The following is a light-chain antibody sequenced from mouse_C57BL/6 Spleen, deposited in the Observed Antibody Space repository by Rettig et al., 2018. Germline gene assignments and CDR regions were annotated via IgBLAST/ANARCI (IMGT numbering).Light chain of an antibody. CDR2: GTH. Sequence: QAVVTQESALTTSPGETVTLTCRSSTGAVTTSNYANWVQEKPDHLFTGLIGGTHNRAPGVPARFSGSLIGDKAALTITGAQTEDEAIYFCALWYSNLWVFGGGTKLTVL. CDR1: TGAVTTSNY. V-gene: IGLV1*01. J-gene: IGLJ1*01. CDR3: ALWYSNLWV.